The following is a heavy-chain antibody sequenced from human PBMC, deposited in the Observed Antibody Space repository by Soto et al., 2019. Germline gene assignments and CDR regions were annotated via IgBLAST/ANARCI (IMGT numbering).Heavy chain of an antibody. V-gene: IGHV3-33*01. CDR2: IWYDGSNK. D-gene: IGHD3-22*01. Sequence: SLRLSCAASGFTLSNYGMHWVRQAPGKGLEWVAVIWYDGSNKYYADSVKGRFTISRDISQNTLFLEMNSLRAEDTAVYYCARFYYDSSGYLPSPYYYYYGMDVWGQGTTVTVSS. CDR3: ARFYYDSSGYLPSPYYYYYGMDV. CDR1: GFTLSNYG. J-gene: IGHJ6*02.